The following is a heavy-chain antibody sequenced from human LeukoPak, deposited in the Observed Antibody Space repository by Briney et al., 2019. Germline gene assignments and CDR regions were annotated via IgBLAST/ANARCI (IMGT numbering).Heavy chain of an antibody. Sequence: PSETLSLTCTVSGGSISSSSYYWGWIRQPPGTGLEWIGRIYYSGSTYYNPSLKSRDTISVDPSKNLFSLKLSSVTAGDTAVYYCAILGIRFSPYFDYWGQGALVTVSS. V-gene: IGHV4-39*01. CDR2: IYYSGST. J-gene: IGHJ4*02. CDR1: GGSISSSSYY. D-gene: IGHD1-26*01. CDR3: AILGIRFSPYFDY.